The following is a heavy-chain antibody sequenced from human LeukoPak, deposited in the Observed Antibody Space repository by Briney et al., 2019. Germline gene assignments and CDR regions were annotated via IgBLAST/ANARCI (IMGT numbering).Heavy chain of an antibody. CDR3: ARDRNFPRDQFDY. J-gene: IGHJ4*02. CDR1: GFTFANYA. CDR2: ISADGGSA. D-gene: IGHD4-11*01. V-gene: IGHV3-23*01. Sequence: GGSLRLSCAASGFTFANYAMSWVRQAPGKGLEWVSAISADGGSAWYADSVRGRSTISRDNSKNTVYLQMKSLGAEDTAVYFCARDRNFPRDQFDYWGQGTLVTVSS.